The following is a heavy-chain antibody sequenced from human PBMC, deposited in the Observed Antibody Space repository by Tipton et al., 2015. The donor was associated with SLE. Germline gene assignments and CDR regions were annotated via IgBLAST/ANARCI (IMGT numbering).Heavy chain of an antibody. CDR2: IYYSGGT. D-gene: IGHD5-24*01. Sequence: TLSLTCTVSGGSISSGGYYWSWIRQHPGKGLEWIGYIYYSGGTNYNPSLKSRVTISVDTSKNQFSLRLTSVTAADTAVYYCARAEMTTEGSAFYFYVDVWGKGTTVTVSS. CDR1: GGSISSGGYY. J-gene: IGHJ6*03. V-gene: IGHV4-61*08. CDR3: ARAEMTTEGSAFYFYVDV.